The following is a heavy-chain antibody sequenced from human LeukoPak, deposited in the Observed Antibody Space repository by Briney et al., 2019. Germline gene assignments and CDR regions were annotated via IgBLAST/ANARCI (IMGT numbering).Heavy chain of an antibody. V-gene: IGHV3-48*03. CDR3: ARVIAAAGYFDY. D-gene: IGHD6-13*01. Sequence: GGSLRLSCAASGFTFSSYEMNWVRQAPGKGLEWVSYISSSGSTIYYADSVKGRFTISRDNAKNSLYLQMNSLRAEDTAGYYCARVIAAAGYFDYWGQGTLVTVSS. CDR2: ISSSGSTI. J-gene: IGHJ4*02. CDR1: GFTFSSYE.